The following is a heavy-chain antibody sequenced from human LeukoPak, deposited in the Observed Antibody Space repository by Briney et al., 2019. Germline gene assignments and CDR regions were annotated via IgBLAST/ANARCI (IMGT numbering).Heavy chain of an antibody. D-gene: IGHD6-19*01. V-gene: IGHV3-7*01. CDR2: IKQDGTEK. CDR3: ARILDSAWGELGY. CDR1: GFTFTTYW. J-gene: IGHJ4*02. Sequence: GESLRLSCAASGFTFTTYWMSWVRQAPGKGLEWVANIKQDGTEKYYVDSVKGRFTISRDNAKNSLYLQMNSLRAEDTAVYYCARILDSAWGELGYWGQGTLVTVSS.